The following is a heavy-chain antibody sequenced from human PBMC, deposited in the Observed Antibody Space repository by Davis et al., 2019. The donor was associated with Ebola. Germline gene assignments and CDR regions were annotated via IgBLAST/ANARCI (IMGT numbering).Heavy chain of an antibody. Sequence: GESLKISCKGSGYMFSAYSIAWVRQMPGKGLEWMGIIYPADSDTTYSPSFQGQVTISADKSISTAYLQWSSLKASDTAMYYCARHGIDYGDYVGDYWGQGTLVIVSS. CDR2: IYPADSDT. CDR1: GYMFSAYS. J-gene: IGHJ4*02. D-gene: IGHD4-17*01. V-gene: IGHV5-51*01. CDR3: ARHGIDYGDYVGDY.